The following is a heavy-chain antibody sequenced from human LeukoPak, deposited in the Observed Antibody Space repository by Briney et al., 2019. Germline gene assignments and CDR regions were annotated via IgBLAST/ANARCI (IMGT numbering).Heavy chain of an antibody. CDR2: IYSGGST. D-gene: IGHD2-15*01. CDR3: TTDIVVVVTGRD. Sequence: GGSLRLSCAASGFTVSSNYMSWVRQAPGKGLEWVSVIYSGGSTYYADSVKGRFTISRDNSKNTLYLQMNSLKTEDTAAYYCTTDIVVVVTGRDWGQGTLVTVSS. J-gene: IGHJ4*02. CDR1: GFTVSSNY. V-gene: IGHV3-53*01.